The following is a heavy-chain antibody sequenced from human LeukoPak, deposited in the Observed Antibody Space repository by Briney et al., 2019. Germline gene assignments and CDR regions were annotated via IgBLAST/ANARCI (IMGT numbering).Heavy chain of an antibody. CDR1: GFTFSSYA. D-gene: IGHD3-3*01. Sequence: PGGSLRLSCAASGFTFSSYAMSWVRQAPGKGLEWVSAISGSGGSTYYADSVKGRFTISRDNSKNTLYLQVNSLRAEDTAVYYCTKDVGETYYDFWSGYNHYYYYYMDVWGKGTTVTVSS. J-gene: IGHJ6*03. CDR3: TKDVGETYYDFWSGYNHYYYYYMDV. V-gene: IGHV3-23*01. CDR2: ISGSGGST.